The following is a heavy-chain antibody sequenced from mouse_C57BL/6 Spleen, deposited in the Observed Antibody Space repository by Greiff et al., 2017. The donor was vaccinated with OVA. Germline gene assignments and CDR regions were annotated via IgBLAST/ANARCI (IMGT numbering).Heavy chain of an antibody. Sequence: EVQLQQSGPELVKPGASVKISCKASGYTFTDYYMNWVKQSPGKSLEWIGDINPNNGGTSYNQKFKGKATLTVDKSSSTAYMELRSLTSEDSAVYYCARSPPTRYYAMDYWGQGTSVTVSS. J-gene: IGHJ4*01. CDR1: GYTFTDYY. CDR2: INPNNGGT. CDR3: ARSPPTRYYAMDY. V-gene: IGHV1-26*01.